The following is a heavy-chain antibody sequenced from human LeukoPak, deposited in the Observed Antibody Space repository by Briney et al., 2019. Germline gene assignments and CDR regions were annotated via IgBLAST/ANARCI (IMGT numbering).Heavy chain of an antibody. CDR2: INPNSGGT. Sequence: ASVKVSCKASGYTSTGYYMHWVRQAPGQGLEWMGRINPNSGGTNYAQKFQGRVTMTRDTSISTAYMELSRLRSDDTAVYYCARAVVYYDSSGYYFDYWGQGTLVTVSS. D-gene: IGHD3-22*01. J-gene: IGHJ4*02. CDR3: ARAVVYYDSSGYYFDY. CDR1: GYTSTGYY. V-gene: IGHV1-2*06.